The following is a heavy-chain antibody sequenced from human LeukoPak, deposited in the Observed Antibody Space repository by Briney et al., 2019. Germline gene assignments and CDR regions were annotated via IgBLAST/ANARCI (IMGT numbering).Heavy chain of an antibody. V-gene: IGHV1-18*01. CDR3: ARAPPGDGEYYYYMDV. CDR1: GYTFTIYG. D-gene: IGHD2-21*01. CDR2: ISAYNGNT. J-gene: IGHJ6*03. Sequence: ASVKVSCKASGYTFTIYGISWVRQAPGQGLEWMGWISAYNGNTNYAQKLQGRVTMTTDTSTSTAYMELRSLRSDDTAVYYCARAPPGDGEYYYYMDVWGKGTTVTVSS.